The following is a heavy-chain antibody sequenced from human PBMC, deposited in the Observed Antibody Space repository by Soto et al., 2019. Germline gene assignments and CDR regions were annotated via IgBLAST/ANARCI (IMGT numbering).Heavy chain of an antibody. CDR3: TRDGDGRMTTNPYYYYGMDV. CDR2: VYYSGGA. Sequence: SETLSLTCTVSGGSISGYYWSWIRQPPGKGLEWIGNVYYSGGAKYNPSVKRRVSISVDTSKNQFSLNLSSVTAADTAVYYCTRDGDGRMTTNPYYYYGMDVWGPGITVNVSS. V-gene: IGHV4-59*01. D-gene: IGHD2-21*02. J-gene: IGHJ6*02. CDR1: GGSISGYY.